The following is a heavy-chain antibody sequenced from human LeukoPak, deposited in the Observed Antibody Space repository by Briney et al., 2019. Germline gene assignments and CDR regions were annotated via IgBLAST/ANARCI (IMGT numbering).Heavy chain of an antibody. CDR1: GYTFTSYA. J-gene: IGHJ6*03. D-gene: IGHD3-10*01. V-gene: IGHV7-4-1*02. CDR2: INTNTGNP. Sequence: ASVKVSCKASGYTFTSYAMNWVRQAPGQGLEWMGWINTNTGNPTYAQGFTGRFVFSLDTSVSTAYLQISSLKAEDTAVYYCAREADPTYYLGVGIMGTDKVNYYMDVWGKGTTVTVSS. CDR3: AREADPTYYLGVGIMGTDKVNYYMDV.